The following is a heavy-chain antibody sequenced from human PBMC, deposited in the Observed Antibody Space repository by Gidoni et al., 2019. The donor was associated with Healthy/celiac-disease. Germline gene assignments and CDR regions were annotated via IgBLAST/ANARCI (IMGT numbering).Heavy chain of an antibody. J-gene: IGHJ3*02. D-gene: IGHD2-15*01. CDR1: GLTVSSNY. CDR3: ARGYCSGGSCSDDAFDI. V-gene: IGHV3-53*01. CDR2: IYSGGST. Sequence: EVQLVESGGGLIQPGGSLRLSCAASGLTVSSNYMSWVRQAPGKGLEWVSVIYSGGSTYYADSVKGRFTISRDNSKNTLYLQMNSLRAEDTAVYYCARGYCSGGSCSDDAFDIWGQGTMVTVSS.